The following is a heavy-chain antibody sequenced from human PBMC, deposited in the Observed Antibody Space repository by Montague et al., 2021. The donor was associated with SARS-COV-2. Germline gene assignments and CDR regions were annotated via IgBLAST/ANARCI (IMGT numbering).Heavy chain of an antibody. CDR1: GFSLSTSGVG. CDR2: IYWDDDK. Sequence: PALVKPTQTLTLTCTFSGFSLSTSGVGVGWIRQPPGKALEWLALIYWDDDKRYSPFLKRRLTITKDTSKNQVVLTMTNMDPVDTATYYCAHRGGSSWTKLYFDYWGQGTLVTVSS. V-gene: IGHV2-5*02. J-gene: IGHJ4*02. CDR3: AHRGGSSWTKLYFDY. D-gene: IGHD6-13*01.